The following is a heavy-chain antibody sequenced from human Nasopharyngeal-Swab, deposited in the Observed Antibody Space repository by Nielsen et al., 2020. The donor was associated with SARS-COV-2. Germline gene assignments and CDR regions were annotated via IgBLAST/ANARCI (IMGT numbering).Heavy chain of an antibody. Sequence: SETLSLTCAVYGGSFSGYYWSWIRQPPGKGLEWIGEINHSGSTNYNPSLKSRVTISVDTSKNQFSLKLSSVTAADTAVYYCARVIGNIVATMVDYWGQGTLVTVSS. CDR1: GGSFSGYY. V-gene: IGHV4-34*01. CDR2: INHSGST. CDR3: ARVIGNIVATMVDY. J-gene: IGHJ4*02. D-gene: IGHD5-12*01.